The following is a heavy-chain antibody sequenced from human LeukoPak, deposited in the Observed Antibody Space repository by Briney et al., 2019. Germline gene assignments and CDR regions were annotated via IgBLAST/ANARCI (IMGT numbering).Heavy chain of an antibody. CDR1: GGSISSYY. CDR2: IYYSGST. V-gene: IGHV4-59*01. Sequence: SETLSPTCTVSGGSISSYYWSWIRQPPGKGLEWIGYIYYSGSTNYNPSLKSRVTISVDTSKNQFSLKLSSVTAADTAVYYCARGGTNITMVRGVIAFWRPFDYWGQGTLVTVSS. CDR3: ARGGTNITMVRGVIAFWRPFDY. D-gene: IGHD3-10*01. J-gene: IGHJ4*02.